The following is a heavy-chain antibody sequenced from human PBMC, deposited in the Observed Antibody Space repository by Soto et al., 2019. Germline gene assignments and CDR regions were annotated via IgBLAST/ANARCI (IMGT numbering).Heavy chain of an antibody. Sequence: QVQLVQSGAEVKKPGSSVKVSCKASGGTFSNFAISWVRQAPGQGLEWMGGIIPIFGTANFAQKFQGRVTMTADESTSPATMGLRSLRSKNTAVYYGGGDRVSSGWYLPSFDYGGKVTWSPSPQ. J-gene: IGHJ4*01. CDR3: GGDRVSSGWYLPSFDY. CDR1: GGTFSNFA. CDR2: IIPIFGTA. D-gene: IGHD6-19*01. V-gene: IGHV1-69*01.